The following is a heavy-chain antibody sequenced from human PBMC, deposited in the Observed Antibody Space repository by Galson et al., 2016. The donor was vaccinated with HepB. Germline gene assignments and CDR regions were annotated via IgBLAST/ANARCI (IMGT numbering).Heavy chain of an antibody. V-gene: IGHV3-7*03. D-gene: IGHD1-14*01. CDR1: GFTFRTYW. CDR2: IRQDGRLD. Sequence: SLRLSCAASGFTFRTYWMSWVRQAPGKGLEWVANIRQDGRLDCYEDSVKDRFTISRDNAQNSLYLQMNSLRAEDTAVYYCARDGNDNNNRDAFDIWGQGTMVTVSS. J-gene: IGHJ3*02. CDR3: ARDGNDNNNRDAFDI.